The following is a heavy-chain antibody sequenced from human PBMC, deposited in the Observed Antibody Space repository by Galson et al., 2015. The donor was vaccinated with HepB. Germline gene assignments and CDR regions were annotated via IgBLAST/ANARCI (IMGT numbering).Heavy chain of an antibody. V-gene: IGHV4-59*08. J-gene: IGHJ3*02. CDR1: GGSISSYY. CDR3: ARFGLTPDAFDI. Sequence: ETLSLTCTVSGGSISSYYWSWIRQPPGKGLEWIGYIYYSGSTNYNPSLKSRVIISVDTSKNQFSLKLTSLTAADTAVYYCARFGLTPDAFDIWGQGTMVTVSS. D-gene: IGHD3/OR15-3a*01. CDR2: IYYSGST.